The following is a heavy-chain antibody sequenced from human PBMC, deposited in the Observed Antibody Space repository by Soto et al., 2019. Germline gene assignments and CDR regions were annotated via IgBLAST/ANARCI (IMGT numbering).Heavy chain of an antibody. CDR2: ISSSGRTI. CDR3: ARLGSYFDF. V-gene: IGHV3-48*03. J-gene: IGHJ4*02. Sequence: VGSLRLSCAASGFTFSSDEMNWVRQAPGKGLEWVSYISSSGRTIYYADSVKGRFTISRDNAKNSLYLQMNSLRAEDTAVYYCARLGSYFDFWGQGTLVTVSS. D-gene: IGHD1-26*01. CDR1: GFTFSSDE.